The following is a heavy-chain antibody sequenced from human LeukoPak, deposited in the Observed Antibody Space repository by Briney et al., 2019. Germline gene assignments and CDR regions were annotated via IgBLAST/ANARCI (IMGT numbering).Heavy chain of an antibody. Sequence: PGGSLRLSCAASGFTFSSYAMSWVRQAPGKGLEWVSAISGSGGSTYYADSVKGRFTISRDNSKNTLYLQMNSLRAEDTAVYYCAKGGLWFGEANHDNWGQGTQVTVSS. J-gene: IGHJ4*02. CDR2: ISGSGGST. D-gene: IGHD3-10*01. V-gene: IGHV3-23*01. CDR3: AKGGLWFGEANHDN. CDR1: GFTFSSYA.